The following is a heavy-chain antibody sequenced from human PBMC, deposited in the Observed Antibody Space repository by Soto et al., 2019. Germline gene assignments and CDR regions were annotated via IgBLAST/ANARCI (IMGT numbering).Heavy chain of an antibody. D-gene: IGHD3-9*01. J-gene: IGHJ6*02. Sequence: PSETLSLTCTVSGGSISSYYWSWIRQPPGKGLEWIGYIYYSGSTNYNPSLKSRVTISVDTSKNQFSLKLSSVTAADTAVYYCARLGYYDILTGYYQDGMDVWGQGTTVTVSS. CDR1: GGSISSYY. V-gene: IGHV4-59*08. CDR3: ARLGYYDILTGYYQDGMDV. CDR2: IYYSGST.